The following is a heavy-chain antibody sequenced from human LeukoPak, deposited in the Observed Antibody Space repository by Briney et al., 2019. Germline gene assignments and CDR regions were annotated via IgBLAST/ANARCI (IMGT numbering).Heavy chain of an antibody. V-gene: IGHV4-59*01. CDR2: IHSSGST. J-gene: IGHJ4*02. CDR1: GGCISDYY. D-gene: IGHD3-16*01. Sequence: PSETLSLTCTVSGGCISDYYWTWIRQPPGKGLEWIAYIHSSGSTNYNPSLKSRVIISVDTSRSQLSLKLSSVTAADTAVYYCARIEGDNSLDYWGQGTLVTVSS. CDR3: ARIEGDNSLDY.